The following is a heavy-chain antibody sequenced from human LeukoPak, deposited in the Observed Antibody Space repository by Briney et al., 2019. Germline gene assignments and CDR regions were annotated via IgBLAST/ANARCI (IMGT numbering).Heavy chain of an antibody. J-gene: IGHJ4*02. V-gene: IGHV3-30*18. CDR1: GFPFSSYG. D-gene: IGHD6-19*01. Sequence: GTSLRLSCAASGFPFSSYGMHWVRQAPGKGLEWVAVISYDGSNKYYADSVKGRFTISRDNSKNTLYLQMNSLRAEDTAVYYCAKEGIGYSSGWYLDYWGQGTLVTVSS. CDR3: AKEGIGYSSGWYLDY. CDR2: ISYDGSNK.